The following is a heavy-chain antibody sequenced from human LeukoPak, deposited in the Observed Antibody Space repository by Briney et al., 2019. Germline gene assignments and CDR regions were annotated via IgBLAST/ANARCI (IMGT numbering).Heavy chain of an antibody. CDR2: FDPEDGET. CDR3: PNVRHYDSSGFLFDY. D-gene: IGHD3-22*01. Sequence: ASVKVSCKVSGYTLTELSMHWVRQAPGQGLEWMGGFDPEDGETIYAQKFQCRVTMPEDTSTHTAYMELSRLRSAHPAVSYCPNVRHYDSSGFLFDYWGQGTLVTVSS. V-gene: IGHV1-24*01. CDR1: GYTLTELS. J-gene: IGHJ4*02.